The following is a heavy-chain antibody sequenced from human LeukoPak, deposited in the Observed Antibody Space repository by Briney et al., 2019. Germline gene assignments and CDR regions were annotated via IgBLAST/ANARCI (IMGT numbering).Heavy chain of an antibody. J-gene: IGHJ4*02. CDR2: IKHDGSEK. CDR3: ARDLDYDSSGLDY. V-gene: IGHV3-7*05. Sequence: GGSLRLSCAASGFTFSRYWINWVRQAPGKGLEWVANIKHDGSEKYYVDSVKGRFTISRDNVKNSLSLQMHSLRAEDTAVYFCARDLDYDSSGLDYWGQGTLVTVSS. D-gene: IGHD3-22*01. CDR1: GFTFSRYW.